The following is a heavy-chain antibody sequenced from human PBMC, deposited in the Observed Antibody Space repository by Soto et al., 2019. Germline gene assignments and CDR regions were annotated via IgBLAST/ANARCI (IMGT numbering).Heavy chain of an antibody. V-gene: IGHV4-39*01. CDR2: IYYSGST. J-gene: IGHJ4*02. D-gene: IGHD6-6*01. CDR3: ASQLSSSSDY. CDR1: GGSISSSSYY. Sequence: SETLSLTCTVSGGSISSSSYYWGWIRQPPGKGLEWIGSIYYSGSTYYNPSLKSRVTISVDTSKNQSSLKLSSVAAADTAVYYCASQLSSSSDYWGQGTLVTVSS.